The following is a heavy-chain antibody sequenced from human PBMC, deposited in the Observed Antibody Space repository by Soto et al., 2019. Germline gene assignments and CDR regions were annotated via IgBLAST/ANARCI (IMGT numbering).Heavy chain of an antibody. CDR3: TRRSDSSSSSGFDP. Sequence: PSETLSLTYSVSGGSIIRNNYYWGWIRQPPGKGLEWIGIIYYGGSTYYNPSLKSRVTISVDTSQNQFSLILCSVTAADAVVYYCTRRSDSSSSSGFDPCGQGALVTVSS. CDR2: IYYGGST. D-gene: IGHD6-6*01. J-gene: IGHJ5*02. CDR1: GGSIIRNNYY. V-gene: IGHV4-39*01.